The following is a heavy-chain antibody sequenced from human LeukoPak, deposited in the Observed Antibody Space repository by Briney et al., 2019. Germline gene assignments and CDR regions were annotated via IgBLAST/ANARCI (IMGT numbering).Heavy chain of an antibody. J-gene: IGHJ5*02. Sequence: GASVKVSCKASGYTFTSYDINWVRQATGQGLEWVGWMSPNSDNTGYAQKFQGRVTMTRDTSIGTAYMELSSLTSEDTAVYYCARDFGGNSGWFDPWGQGTLVTVSS. CDR3: ARDFGGNSGWFDP. CDR2: MSPNSDNT. V-gene: IGHV1-8*01. D-gene: IGHD4-23*01. CDR1: GYTFTSYD.